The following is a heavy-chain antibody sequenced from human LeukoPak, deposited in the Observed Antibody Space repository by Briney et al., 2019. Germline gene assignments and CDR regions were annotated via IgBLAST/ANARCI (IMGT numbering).Heavy chain of an antibody. Sequence: SETLSLTCTVSGYSISSGYYWGWIRQPPGKGLEWIGSIYHSGSTYYNPSLKSRVTISVDTSRNQLSLKLSFVTAADTAVYYCARDLRGHSYGRDAFDVWGQGTMVTVSS. CDR2: IYHSGST. CDR3: ARDLRGHSYGRDAFDV. CDR1: GYSISSGYY. J-gene: IGHJ3*01. D-gene: IGHD5-18*01. V-gene: IGHV4-38-2*02.